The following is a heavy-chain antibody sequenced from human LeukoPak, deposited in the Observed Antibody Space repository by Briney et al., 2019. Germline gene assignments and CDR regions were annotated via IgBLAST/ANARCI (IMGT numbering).Heavy chain of an antibody. CDR3: ASKRWLQSSFDY. Sequence: PSETLSLTCTVSGGSISSSSYYWGWIRQPPGTGLEWIGRIYTSGSTNYNPSLKSRVTISVDTSKNQFSLKLSSVTAADTAVYYCASKRWLQSSFDYWGQGTLVTVSS. J-gene: IGHJ4*02. CDR1: GGSISSSSYY. D-gene: IGHD5-24*01. V-gene: IGHV4-39*07. CDR2: IYTSGST.